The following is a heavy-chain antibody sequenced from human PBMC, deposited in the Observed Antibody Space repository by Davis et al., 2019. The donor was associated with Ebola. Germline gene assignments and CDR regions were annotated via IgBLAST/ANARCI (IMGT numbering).Heavy chain of an antibody. CDR3: ARERWLLHYYFDY. V-gene: IGHV3-7*01. D-gene: IGHD2-15*01. J-gene: IGHJ4*02. Sequence: GGSLRLSRAASGFTFSSYWMSWVRQAPGKGLEWVANIKQDGSEKYYVDSVKGRFTISRDNAKNSLYLQMNSLRAEDTAVYYCARERWLLHYYFDYWGQGTLVTVSS. CDR1: GFTFSSYW. CDR2: IKQDGSEK.